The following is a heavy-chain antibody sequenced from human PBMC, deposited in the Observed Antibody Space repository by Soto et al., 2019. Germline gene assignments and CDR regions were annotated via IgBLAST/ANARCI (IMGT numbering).Heavy chain of an antibody. D-gene: IGHD1-26*01. CDR3: ARSGEAGATSY. CDR1: GYSCTGCY. V-gene: IGHV1-2*02. J-gene: IGHJ4*02. Sequence: ASEKGSWKASGYSCTGCYIHWVRQAPGQGLEWMGWINPNSGGTNSAQKFQGRVTMTRDTSISTAYMELSSLRSDDTAVYYCARSGEAGATSYWGQGPRVTVS. CDR2: INPNSGGT.